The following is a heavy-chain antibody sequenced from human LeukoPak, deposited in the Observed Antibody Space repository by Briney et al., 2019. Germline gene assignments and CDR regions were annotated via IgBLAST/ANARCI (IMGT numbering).Heavy chain of an antibody. Sequence: GRSLRLSCAASGFTFSSYGMHWVRQAPGKGLGWVAVISYDGSNKYYADSVKGRFTISRDNSKNTLYLQMNSLRAEDTAVYYCAKEATYYYDSSGYYYIDYFDYWGQGTLVTVSS. V-gene: IGHV3-30*18. CDR3: AKEATYYYDSSGYYYIDYFDY. CDR2: ISYDGSNK. J-gene: IGHJ4*02. D-gene: IGHD3-22*01. CDR1: GFTFSSYG.